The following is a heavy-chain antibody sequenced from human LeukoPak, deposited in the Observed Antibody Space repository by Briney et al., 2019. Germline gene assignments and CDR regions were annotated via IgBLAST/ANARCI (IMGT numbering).Heavy chain of an antibody. J-gene: IGHJ4*02. V-gene: IGHV3-20*04. CDR3: ARDPAYDFWSGYR. Sequence: PGGSLRLSCAASGFTFDDYGMSWVRQAPGKGLEWVSGINWNGGSTGYADSVKGRFTISGDNAKNSLYLQMNSLRAEDTAVYYCARDPAYDFWSGYRWGQGTLVTVSS. CDR2: INWNGGST. CDR1: GFTFDDYG. D-gene: IGHD3-3*01.